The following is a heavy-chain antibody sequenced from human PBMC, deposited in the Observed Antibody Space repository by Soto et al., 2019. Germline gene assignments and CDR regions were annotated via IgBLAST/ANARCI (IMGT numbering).Heavy chain of an antibody. CDR1: GGSISSGDYY. J-gene: IGHJ5*02. D-gene: IGHD2-2*01. CDR2: IYYSGST. Sequence: SETLSLTCTASGGSISSGDYYWSWIRQPPGKGLEWIGYIYYSGSTYYNPSLKSRVTISVDTSKNQFSLKLSSVTAADTAVYYCARRITLYCSSTSCAPGWFDPWGQGTLVTVSS. CDR3: ARRITLYCSSTSCAPGWFDP. V-gene: IGHV4-30-4*01.